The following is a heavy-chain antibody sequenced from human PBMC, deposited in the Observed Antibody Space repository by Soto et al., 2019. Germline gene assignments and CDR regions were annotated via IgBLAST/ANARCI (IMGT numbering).Heavy chain of an antibody. D-gene: IGHD6-19*01. Sequence: ASVKVSGKASGYRFTGYYMHWVRHAPGQGLEWMGWINPNTGDANYAQKFQARVTVTRDTSISTAYMELSRLSSDDTAVYYCARGSGESWFEFDYWGQGTLVTVSS. CDR3: ARGSGESWFEFDY. V-gene: IGHV1-2*02. CDR2: INPNTGDA. CDR1: GYRFTGYY. J-gene: IGHJ4*02.